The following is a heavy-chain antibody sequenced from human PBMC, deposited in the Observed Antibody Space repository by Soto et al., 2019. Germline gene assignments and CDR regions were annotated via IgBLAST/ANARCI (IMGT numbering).Heavy chain of an antibody. J-gene: IGHJ4*02. Sequence: GGSLRLSCAASGFTFSSYSMNWVRQAPGKGLEWVSSISSSSSYIYYGDSVKGRFTISRDNAKNSLYLQMNSLRAEDTAVYYCARFMYYYDSCDIDFWGQGTLVTVSS. D-gene: IGHD3-22*01. CDR2: ISSSSSYI. CDR1: GFTFSSYS. CDR3: ARFMYYYDSCDIDF. V-gene: IGHV3-21*01.